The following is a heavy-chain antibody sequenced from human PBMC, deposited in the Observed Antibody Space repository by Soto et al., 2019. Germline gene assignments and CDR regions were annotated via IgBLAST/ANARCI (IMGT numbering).Heavy chain of an antibody. J-gene: IGHJ4*02. V-gene: IGHV4-34*01. CDR1: GRSFSGYC. CDR2: INHSGST. CDR3: ARVSGDIAAAGTDY. D-gene: IGHD6-13*01. Sequence: SEILSLTCAVYGRSFSGYCWSWIRQPPGKGLEWIGEINHSGSTNYNPSLKSRVTISVDTSKNQFSLKLSSVTAADTAVYYCARVSGDIAAAGTDYWGQGTLVPVSS.